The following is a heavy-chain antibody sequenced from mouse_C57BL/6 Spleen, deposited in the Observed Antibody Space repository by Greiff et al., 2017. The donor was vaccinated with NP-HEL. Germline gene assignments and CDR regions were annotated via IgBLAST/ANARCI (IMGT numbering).Heavy chain of an antibody. CDR1: GYTFTDYE. Sequence: VQLQQSGAELVRPGASVTLSCTASGYTFTDYEMHWVKQTPVHGLEWIGAIDPETGGTAYNQKFKGKAILTADKSSSTAYMELRSLTSEDSAVYYCTRLTGYFDYWGQGTTLTVSS. V-gene: IGHV1-15*01. D-gene: IGHD4-1*01. CDR3: TRLTGYFDY. J-gene: IGHJ2*01. CDR2: IDPETGGT.